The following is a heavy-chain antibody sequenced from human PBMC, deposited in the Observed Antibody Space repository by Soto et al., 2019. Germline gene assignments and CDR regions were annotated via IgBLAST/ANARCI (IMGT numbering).Heavy chain of an antibody. CDR3: TRRDSSSST. CDR1: GFTFSGSA. D-gene: IGHD6-6*01. J-gene: IGHJ4*02. V-gene: IGHV3-73*02. CDR2: IRSKANSYAT. Sequence: EVQLVESGGGLVQPGGSLKLSCAASGFTFSGSAMHWVRQASGKGLEWVGGIRSKANSYATAYAASVKGRFTISRDDSKNTAYLQMNSLKTEDTAVYYCTRRDSSSSTWGQGTLVTVSS.